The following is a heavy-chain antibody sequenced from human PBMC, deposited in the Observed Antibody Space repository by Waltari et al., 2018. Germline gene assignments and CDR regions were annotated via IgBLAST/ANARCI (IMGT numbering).Heavy chain of an antibody. CDR1: GFTFSSYW. V-gene: IGHV3-7*04. J-gene: IGHJ4*02. Sequence: EVQLVESGGGLVQPGGSLRLSCAASGFTFSSYWMTWVRQAPGKGVGGVASIKEDGGEEYYVGSVKGRFTISRDNARNSLYLQMNSLRAEDTAVYYCARDPTRKFDYWGQGTLVTASS. CDR2: IKEDGGEE. CDR3: ARDPTRKFDY.